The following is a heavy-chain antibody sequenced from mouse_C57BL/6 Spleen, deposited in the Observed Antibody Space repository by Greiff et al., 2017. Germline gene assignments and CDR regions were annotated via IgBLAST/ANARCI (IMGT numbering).Heavy chain of an antibody. V-gene: IGHV14-4*01. CDR2: IDPENGDT. Sequence: VQLQQSGAELVRPGASVKLSCTASGFNIKDDYMHWVKQRPEQGLEWIGWIDPENGDTEYASKFQGKATIPADTSSNTAYLQLSSLTSEDTAVYYCTTEYRDYWGQGTTLTVSS. CDR1: GFNIKDDY. CDR3: TTEYRDY. J-gene: IGHJ2*01. D-gene: IGHD5-1*01.